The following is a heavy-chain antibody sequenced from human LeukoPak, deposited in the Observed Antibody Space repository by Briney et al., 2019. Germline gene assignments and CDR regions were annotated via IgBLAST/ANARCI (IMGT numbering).Heavy chain of an antibody. CDR2: INPSGGSP. D-gene: IGHD2-15*01. Sequence: ASVKVSCKASGYTFTSYHLHWVRQAPGQGLEWMGIINPSGGSPNYAQKFQGRVTMTRDMSTSTVNMELSSLRSEDTAVYYCARLGYCSGGSCYSEWYYYYYMDVWGKGTTVTISS. CDR3: ARLGYCSGGSCYSEWYYYYYMDV. V-gene: IGHV1-46*01. J-gene: IGHJ6*03. CDR1: GYTFTSYH.